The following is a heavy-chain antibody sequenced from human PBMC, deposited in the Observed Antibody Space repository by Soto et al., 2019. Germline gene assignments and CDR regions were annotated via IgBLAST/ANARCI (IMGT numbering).Heavy chain of an antibody. CDR1: GFTFSSYG. CDR2: ISYDGSNK. J-gene: IGHJ4*02. V-gene: IGHV3-30*18. Sequence: GGSLRLSCAASGFTFSSYGMHWVRQAPGKGLEWVAVISYDGSNKYYADSVKGRFTISRDNSKNTLYLQMNSLRAEDTAVYYCAKAYSGSWFGSDYWGQGTLVTVSS. D-gene: IGHD6-13*01. CDR3: AKAYSGSWFGSDY.